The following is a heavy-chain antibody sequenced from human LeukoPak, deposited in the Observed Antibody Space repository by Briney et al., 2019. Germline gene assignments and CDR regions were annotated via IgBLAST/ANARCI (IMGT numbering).Heavy chain of an antibody. D-gene: IGHD3-10*01. CDR1: GFIFSSYT. CDR3: YFYNSGSLSRGYHLDN. V-gene: IGHV3-30*04. CDR2: ISYDGSNK. J-gene: IGHJ4*02. Sequence: RSLRLSCAASGFIFSSYTMHWVRQAPGKGLEWVAVISYDGSNKYYSDYSDSVKGRFTISRDNSKTTVYLQMTSGAKDRQGRGGTYFYNSGSLSRGYHLDNWGQGTLVTDSS.